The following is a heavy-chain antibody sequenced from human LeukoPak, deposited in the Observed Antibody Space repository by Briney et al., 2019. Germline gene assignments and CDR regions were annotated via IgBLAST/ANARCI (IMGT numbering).Heavy chain of an antibody. CDR1: RFTFDDYA. CDR2: ISGDGGST. V-gene: IGHV3-43*02. Sequence: PGGSLRLSCAASRFTFDDYAMHWVRQGPGKGLECVSLISGDGGSTYYADSVKGRFTISRDNSKNSLYLQMNTLRTEDTALYYCAKDMGYSYGRDAFDIWGQGTMVTVSS. CDR3: AKDMGYSYGRDAFDI. D-gene: IGHD5-18*01. J-gene: IGHJ3*02.